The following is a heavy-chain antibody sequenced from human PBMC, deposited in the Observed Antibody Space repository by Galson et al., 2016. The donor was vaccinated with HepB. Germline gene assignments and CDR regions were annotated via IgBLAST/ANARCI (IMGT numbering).Heavy chain of an antibody. CDR1: GFTFSIYA. D-gene: IGHD2-21*01. CDR2: ISGSGGST. V-gene: IGHV3-23*01. CDR3: ARDVVIDPRLEYYYYYYGLDV. Sequence: SLRLSCAASGFTFSIYAVSWVRQAPGQGLEWVSAISGSGGSTYYADSVKGRLTVSRDNSKNTLYQQMNSLRAEDTAVYLRARDVVIDPRLEYYYYYYGLDVWGQGTTVTVSS. J-gene: IGHJ6*02.